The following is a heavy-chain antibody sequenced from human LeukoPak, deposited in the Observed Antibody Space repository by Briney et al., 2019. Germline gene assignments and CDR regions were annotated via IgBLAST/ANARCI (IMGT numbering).Heavy chain of an antibody. CDR3: ARESGTSGSYFLEYYYGMDV. J-gene: IGHJ6*02. D-gene: IGHD1-26*01. CDR2: MNPNSGNT. Sequence: ASVKVSCKASGGTFSSYAINWVRQATGQGLEWMGWMNPNSGNTGYAQKFQGRVTITRNTSISTAYMELSSLRSEDTAVYYCARESGTSGSYFLEYYYGMDVWGQGTTVTVSS. CDR1: GGTFSSYA. V-gene: IGHV1-8*03.